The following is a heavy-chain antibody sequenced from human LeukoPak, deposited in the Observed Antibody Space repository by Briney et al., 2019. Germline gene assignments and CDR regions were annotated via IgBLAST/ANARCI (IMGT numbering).Heavy chain of an antibody. Sequence: PGGSLRLSCAASGFTFSRFEMNWVRQAPGKGLEWVSYISSSSSTIYYADSVKGRFTISRDNAKNSLYLQMNSLRAEDTAVYYCARGLKGYGSGSYYIGHSLDYWGQGTLVTVSS. CDR3: ARGLKGYGSGSYYIGHSLDY. D-gene: IGHD3-10*01. J-gene: IGHJ4*02. V-gene: IGHV3-48*01. CDR2: ISSSSSTI. CDR1: GFTFSRFE.